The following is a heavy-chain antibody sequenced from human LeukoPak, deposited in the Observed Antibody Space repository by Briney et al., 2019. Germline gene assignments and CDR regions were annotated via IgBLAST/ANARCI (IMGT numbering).Heavy chain of an antibody. Sequence: SETLSLTCTVSGGSIGSYYWSWIRQPPGKGLEWIGYIYYSGSTNYNPSLKSRVTISVDTSKNQFSLKLSSVTAADTAVYYCARDGAGYDSSGYSDDAFDIWGQGTMVTVSS. V-gene: IGHV4-59*01. CDR1: GGSIGSYY. CDR2: IYYSGST. D-gene: IGHD3-22*01. CDR3: ARDGAGYDSSGYSDDAFDI. J-gene: IGHJ3*02.